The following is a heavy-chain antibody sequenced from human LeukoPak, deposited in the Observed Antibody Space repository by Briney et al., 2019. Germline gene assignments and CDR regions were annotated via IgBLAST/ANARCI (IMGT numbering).Heavy chain of an antibody. V-gene: IGHV3-30-3*01. CDR2: ISYDGSNK. Sequence: PGGSLRLSCAASGFTFSSHAMHWVRQAPGKGLEWVAVISYDGSNKYYADSVKGRFTISRDNSKNTLYLQMNSLRAEDTAVYYCARDPGFGELLTLDYWGQGTLVTVSS. CDR3: ARDPGFGELLTLDY. D-gene: IGHD3-10*01. J-gene: IGHJ4*02. CDR1: GFTFSSHA.